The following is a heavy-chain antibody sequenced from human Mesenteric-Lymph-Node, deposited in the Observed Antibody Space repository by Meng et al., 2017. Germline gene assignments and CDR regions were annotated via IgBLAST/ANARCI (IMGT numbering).Heavy chain of an antibody. D-gene: IGHD6-19*01. J-gene: IGHJ3*02. CDR2: IIPILGIA. V-gene: IGHV1-69*02. Sequence: KVSCKASGGTFSSYTISWVRQAPGQGLEWMGRIIPILGIANYAQKVQGRVTITADKSTSTAYMELSSLRSEDTAVYYCATPGGIAVAADAFDIWGQGTMVTVSS. CDR1: GGTFSSYT. CDR3: ATPGGIAVAADAFDI.